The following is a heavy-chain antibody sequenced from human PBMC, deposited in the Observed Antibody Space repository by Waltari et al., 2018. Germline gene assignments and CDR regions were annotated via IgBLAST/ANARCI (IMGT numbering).Heavy chain of an antibody. J-gene: IGHJ6*02. Sequence: QVQLVQSGAEVKKPGSSVKVSCKASGGTFSSYAISWVRQAPGKGLEWMGGIIPIFGTANYAQKFQGRVTITTDESTSTAYMELSSLRSEDTAVYYCAREYYYGSGSYLYYYYGMDVWGQGTTVTVSS. CDR1: GGTFSSYA. V-gene: IGHV1-69*05. CDR2: IIPIFGTA. D-gene: IGHD3-10*01. CDR3: AREYYYGSGSYLYYYYGMDV.